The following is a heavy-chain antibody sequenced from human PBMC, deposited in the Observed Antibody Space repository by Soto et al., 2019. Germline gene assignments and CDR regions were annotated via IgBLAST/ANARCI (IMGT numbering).Heavy chain of an antibody. Sequence: PGESLKISCKGSGYSFTSYWISWVRQMPGKGLEWMGRIDPSDSYTNYSPSFQGHVTISADKSLSTAFLQWSSLKDSDTAMYYCARRAVVPATVGYYYGKDVWGQGTTVTVSS. CDR2: IDPSDSYT. J-gene: IGHJ6*02. CDR3: ARRAVVPATVGYYYGKDV. V-gene: IGHV5-10-1*01. D-gene: IGHD2-2*01. CDR1: GYSFTSYW.